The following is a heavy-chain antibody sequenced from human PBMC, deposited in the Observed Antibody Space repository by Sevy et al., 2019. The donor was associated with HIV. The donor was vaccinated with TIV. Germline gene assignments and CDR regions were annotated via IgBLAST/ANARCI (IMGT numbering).Heavy chain of an antibody. CDR3: ARWRIAAAGTITYYYYYMDV. V-gene: IGHV1-18*01. Sequence: ASVKVSCKASGYTFTSYGISWVRQAPGQGLEWMGWISAYNGNTNYAQKLQGRVTMTTDTSTSTAYMELRSLRSDDTAVYYCARWRIAAAGTITYYYYYMDVWGKGTTVTVSS. CDR2: ISAYNGNT. J-gene: IGHJ6*03. CDR1: GYTFTSYG. D-gene: IGHD6-13*01.